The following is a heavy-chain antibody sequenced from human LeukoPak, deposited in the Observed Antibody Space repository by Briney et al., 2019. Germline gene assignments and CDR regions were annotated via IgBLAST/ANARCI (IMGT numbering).Heavy chain of an antibody. CDR2: FTSSGGAT. J-gene: IGHJ4*02. D-gene: IGHD3-10*01. V-gene: IGHV3-23*01. Sequence: GGSLRLSCAASGFTFSSYAMSWARQAPGKGLEWVSVFTSSGGATYYADSVKGRFTISRDNSKNTLYLYMNSLRADDTAVYYCAKDAVAPGSGGDFFDYWGQGTLVTVSS. CDR3: AKDAVAPGSGGDFFDY. CDR1: GFTFSSYA.